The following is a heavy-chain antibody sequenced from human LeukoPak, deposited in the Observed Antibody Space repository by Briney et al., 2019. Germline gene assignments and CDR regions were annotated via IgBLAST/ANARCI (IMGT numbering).Heavy chain of an antibody. J-gene: IGHJ3*02. CDR3: ARRPRWGHTAMVGAALDI. D-gene: IGHD5-18*01. V-gene: IGHV1-18*01. CDR2: ISAYNGNT. Sequence: ASVKVSCKASGYTFTSYGISWVRQAPGQGLEWMGWISAYNGNTNYAQKLQGRVTMTTDTSTSTAYMELRSLRSDDTAVYYCARRPRWGHTAMVGAALDIWGQGTMVTVSS. CDR1: GYTFTSYG.